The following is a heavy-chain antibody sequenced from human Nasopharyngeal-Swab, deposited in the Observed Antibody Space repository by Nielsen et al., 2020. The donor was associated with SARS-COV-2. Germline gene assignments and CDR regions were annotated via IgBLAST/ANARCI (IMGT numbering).Heavy chain of an antibody. D-gene: IGHD4-23*01. CDR3: ARWGTVGGKYYYYYMDV. V-gene: IGHV4-34*01. CDR1: GGSFSGYY. Sequence: SDTLSPTCAVYGGSFSGYYWSWIRQLQGKGREWIGEINHSGSTNYNPSLKSRVTISVDTSKNQFSLKLSSVTAADTAVYYCARWGTVGGKYYYYYMDVWGKGTTVTVSS. J-gene: IGHJ6*03. CDR2: INHSGST.